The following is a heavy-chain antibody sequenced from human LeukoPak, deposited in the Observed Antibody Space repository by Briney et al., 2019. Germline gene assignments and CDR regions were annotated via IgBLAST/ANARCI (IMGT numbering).Heavy chain of an antibody. CDR2: IGTAGDT. V-gene: IGHV3-13*01. J-gene: IGHJ6*03. CDR1: GFTFSSYD. CDR3: ARARSSSWPYYYYYMDV. D-gene: IGHD6-13*01. Sequence: GGSLRLSCAASGFTFSSYDMHWVRQATGKGLEWVSAIGTAGDTYYPGSVKGRFTISRENAKNSLYLQMNSLRAGDTAVYYCARARSSSWPYYYYYMDVWGKGTTVTVSS.